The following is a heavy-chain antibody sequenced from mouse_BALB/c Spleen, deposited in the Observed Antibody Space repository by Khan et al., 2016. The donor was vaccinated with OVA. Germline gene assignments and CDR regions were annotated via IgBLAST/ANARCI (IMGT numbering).Heavy chain of an antibody. CDR2: INTNTGES. Sequence: QIQLVQSGPELKKPGETVKISCEPSGYTFTNYGMNWVTQAPGKGLKWMGWINTNTGESIYADDFKGRFAFSLETSASTAFLHINNLKNEDMATYVCARGLNYYGSWFAYWGQGTLVTVSA. D-gene: IGHD1-1*01. CDR1: GYTFTNYG. CDR3: ARGLNYYGSWFAY. V-gene: IGHV9-1*02. J-gene: IGHJ3*01.